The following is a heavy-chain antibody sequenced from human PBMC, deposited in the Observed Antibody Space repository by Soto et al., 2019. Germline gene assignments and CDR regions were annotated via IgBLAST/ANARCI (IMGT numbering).Heavy chain of an antibody. CDR1: GFTFSSYG. CDR2: ISYDGSNK. Sequence: LRLSCAASGFTFSSYGMHWVRQAPGKGLEWVAVISYDGSNKYYADSVKGRFTISRDNSKNTLYLQMNSLRAEDTAVYYCAKDLRVGWCGSCMDVWGQGTTVTVSS. J-gene: IGHJ6*02. D-gene: IGHD3-3*01. CDR3: AKDLRVGWCGSCMDV. V-gene: IGHV3-30*18.